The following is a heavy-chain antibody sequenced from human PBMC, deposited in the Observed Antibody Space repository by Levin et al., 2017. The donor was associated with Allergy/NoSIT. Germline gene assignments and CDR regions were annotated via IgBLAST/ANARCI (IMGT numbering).Heavy chain of an antibody. CDR3: AKEGPGRDFDS. CDR2: ISYDGSET. D-gene: IGHD1-14*01. CDR1: GFTFSSYA. Sequence: GGSLRLSCAASGFTFSSYAMHWVRQAPGMGLQWVAFISYDGSETSHAESVKGRFTISRDDSKNTVYLQMYSLRPEDTAAYYCAKEGPGRDFDSWGQGTPVAVSS. V-gene: IGHV3-30*18. J-gene: IGHJ4*02.